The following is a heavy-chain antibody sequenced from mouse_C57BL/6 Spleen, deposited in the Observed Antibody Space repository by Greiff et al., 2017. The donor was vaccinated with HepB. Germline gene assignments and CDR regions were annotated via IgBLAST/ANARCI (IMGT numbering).Heavy chain of an antibody. D-gene: IGHD3-2*02. Sequence: VQLQQSGAELARPGASVKLSCKASGYTFTSYGISWVKQRTGQGLEWIGEIYPRSGNTYYNEKFQGKATLTADKSSSTAYMELRSLTSEDAAVYVWARPETAQATGWFAYWGQGTLVTVSA. CDR1: GYTFTSYG. CDR3: ARPETAQATGWFAY. V-gene: IGHV1-81*01. J-gene: IGHJ3*01. CDR2: IYPRSGNT.